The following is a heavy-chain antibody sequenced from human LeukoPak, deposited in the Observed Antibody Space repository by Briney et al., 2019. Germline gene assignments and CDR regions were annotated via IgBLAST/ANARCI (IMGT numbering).Heavy chain of an antibody. CDR3: ARAGELRYMDV. Sequence: PGGSLRLSCAASGFTFSSYAMSWVRQAPGKGLEWVSTIKGIGPTTYYADSLKGRFTISRDNAKNSLFLQMSSLRADDTAIYYCARAGELRYMDVWGKGTAVTVSS. CDR1: GFTFSSYA. D-gene: IGHD3-16*01. J-gene: IGHJ6*03. CDR2: IKGIGPTT. V-gene: IGHV3-48*04.